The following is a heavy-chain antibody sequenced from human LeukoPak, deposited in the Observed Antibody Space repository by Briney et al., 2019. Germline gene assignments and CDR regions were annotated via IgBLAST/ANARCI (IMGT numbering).Heavy chain of an antibody. J-gene: IGHJ4*02. CDR2: IRGSGGST. Sequence: GGSLRLSCAASGFTFSNYAMTWVRQAPGKGLEWVSGIRGSGGSTYYADSVKGRFTISRDNSKNTLYLQMNTLRAEDTAVYYCATDSGGAPFDFWGQGTLVTVSS. V-gene: IGHV3-23*01. D-gene: IGHD3-16*01. CDR3: ATDSGGAPFDF. CDR1: GFTFSNYA.